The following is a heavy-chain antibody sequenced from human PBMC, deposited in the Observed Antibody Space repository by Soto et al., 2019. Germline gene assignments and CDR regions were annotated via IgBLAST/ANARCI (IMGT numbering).Heavy chain of an antibody. Sequence: SETLSLTCTVSGGSISSYYWSWIRQPPGKGLEWIGYIYNSGSTTYNPSRKSRVTISVDTSKNQFSLKLSSVTAADTAVYYCARIRGCEGVSLFFGGRVCAFDIWGQGTMVTVSS. V-gene: IGHV4-59*01. CDR3: ARIRGCEGVSLFFGGRVCAFDI. CDR1: GGSISSYY. CDR2: IYNSGST. J-gene: IGHJ3*02. D-gene: IGHD2-15*01.